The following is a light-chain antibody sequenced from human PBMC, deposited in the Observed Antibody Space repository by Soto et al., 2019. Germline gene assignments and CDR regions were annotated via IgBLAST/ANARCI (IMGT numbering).Light chain of an antibody. Sequence: QSVLTQPPSVSGAPGQRVTISCTGSSSNIGAGSDVHWYQQLPGTAPRLLIYGDTHRPSGVPDRFSGSKSGTSASLAITGLQAEDEADYYCQSYDSSLSGSRVFGGGTQLTVL. CDR2: GDT. CDR3: QSYDSSLSGSRV. J-gene: IGLJ3*02. V-gene: IGLV1-40*01. CDR1: SSNIGAGSD.